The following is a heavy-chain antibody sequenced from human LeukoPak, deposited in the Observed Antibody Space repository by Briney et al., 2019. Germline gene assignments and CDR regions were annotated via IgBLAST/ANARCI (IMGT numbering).Heavy chain of an antibody. V-gene: IGHV3-66*01. CDR2: IYGGGKT. J-gene: IGHJ4*02. CDR3: ATQASYYYGSGSYDS. CDR1: GLPVNFNY. D-gene: IGHD3-10*01. Sequence: GGSLRLSCVVSGLPVNFNYMAWVRQAPGKGLECVSFIYGGGKTYYTDSVTGRFTISRDNSKRTLFLQMNSLRAEDTAIYYCATQASYYYGSGSYDSWGQGTLVTVSS.